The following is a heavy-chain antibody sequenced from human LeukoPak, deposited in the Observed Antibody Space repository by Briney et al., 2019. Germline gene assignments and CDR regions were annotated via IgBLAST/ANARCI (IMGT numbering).Heavy chain of an antibody. Sequence: TGGSLRLSCAASGFTFNSYAMTWVRQAPGKGLEWVSAISGSGGDTEYADSVKGRFTISRDNSKNTLYLQMNSLRAEDTAVYYCARVPVADWNYVSWYFDLWGRGTLVTVSS. J-gene: IGHJ2*01. CDR2: ISGSGGDT. CDR1: GFTFNSYA. D-gene: IGHD1-7*01. V-gene: IGHV3-23*01. CDR3: ARVPVADWNYVSWYFDL.